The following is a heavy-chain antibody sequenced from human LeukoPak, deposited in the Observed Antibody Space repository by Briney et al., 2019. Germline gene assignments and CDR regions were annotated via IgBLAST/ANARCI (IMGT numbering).Heavy chain of an antibody. V-gene: IGHV3-7*01. J-gene: IGHJ3*02. D-gene: IGHD3-10*01. CDR3: AREGPDSGAFDI. Sequence: PGGSLRLSCTASGFTFGDYAMSWVRQAPGKGLEWVANIKQDGSEKYYVDSVKGRFTISRDNAKNSLYLQMNSLRAEDTAVYYCAREGPDSGAFDIWGQGTMVTVSS. CDR2: IKQDGSEK. CDR1: GFTFGDYA.